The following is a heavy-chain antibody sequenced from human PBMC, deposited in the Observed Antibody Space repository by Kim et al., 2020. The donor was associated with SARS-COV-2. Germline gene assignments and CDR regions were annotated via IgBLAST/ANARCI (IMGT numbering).Heavy chain of an antibody. V-gene: IGHV3-9*01. CDR1: GFTFGDYA. D-gene: IGHD1-20*01. CDR2: ISWNSGSI. Sequence: GGSLRLSCAASGFTFGDYAMHWVRQAPGKGLEWVSGISWNSGSIGYADSVKGRFTISRDNAKNSLYLQMNSLRAEDTALYYCAKDIVTGTFYYYYGMDVWGQGTTVTVSS. J-gene: IGHJ6*02. CDR3: AKDIVTGTFYYYYGMDV.